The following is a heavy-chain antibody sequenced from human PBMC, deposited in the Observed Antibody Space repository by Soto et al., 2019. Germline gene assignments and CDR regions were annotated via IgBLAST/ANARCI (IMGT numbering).Heavy chain of an antibody. CDR3: ARPKPRPSSLGHGFDI. D-gene: IGHD6-13*01. J-gene: IGHJ3*02. CDR2: IYYRGST. CDR1: GGSISSSTSSYY. Sequence: QLQLQESGPGLVKPSETLSLTCTVSGGSISSSTSSYYWAWVRQPPGKGLEWIGSIYYRGSTYYNPSLRSRSTISVDTSKNHCSLMLSSVTAADTAMYYCARPKPRPSSLGHGFDIWGQGTMVTVS. V-gene: IGHV4-39*02.